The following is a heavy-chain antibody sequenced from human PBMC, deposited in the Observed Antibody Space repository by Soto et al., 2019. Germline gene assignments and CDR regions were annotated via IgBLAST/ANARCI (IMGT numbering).Heavy chain of an antibody. J-gene: IGHJ5*01. V-gene: IGHV3-21*01. D-gene: IGHD3-10*01. CDR1: GFTLSLYT. CDR2: LGVSDDR. CDR3: ARDTKWGSGRFNS. Sequence: GGSLRLSCAASGFTLSLYTINWVRQAPGKGLEWVSSLGVSDDRFYADSVKGRFTISRDNAENTLYLQMNSLRAEDTAVYYCARDTKWGSGRFNSWGQRTRVTVSS.